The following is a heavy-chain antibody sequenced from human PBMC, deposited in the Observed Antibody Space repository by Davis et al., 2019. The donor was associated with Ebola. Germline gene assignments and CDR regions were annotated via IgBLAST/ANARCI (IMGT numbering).Heavy chain of an antibody. D-gene: IGHD2-15*01. V-gene: IGHV1-46*01. CDR3: ETPSVMVAAPYYYYYGMNV. J-gene: IGHJ6*04. CDR2: INPSGGST. CDR1: VYTFISHN. Sequence: SVTVPCKESVYTFISHNTLRLRQLSELRLEWLGIINPSGGSTIYAQKFQGRVNMTRDTSTSTVYMELSSLRSEDTAVYYCETPSVMVAAPYYYYYGMNVWGKGSTVTVSS.